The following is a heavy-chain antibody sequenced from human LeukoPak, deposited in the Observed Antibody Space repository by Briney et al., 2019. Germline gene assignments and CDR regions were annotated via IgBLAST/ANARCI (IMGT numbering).Heavy chain of an antibody. CDR1: GGSISSYY. J-gene: IGHJ4*02. Sequence: LETLSPTCTVSGGSISSYYWSWIRQPPGKGLEWIGYIYYSGSTNYNPSLKSRVTISVDTSKNQFSLKLSSVTAADTAVYYCASGDSSGWYRVDYWGQGTLVTVSS. CDR3: ASGDSSGWYRVDY. D-gene: IGHD6-19*01. V-gene: IGHV4-59*08. CDR2: IYYSGST.